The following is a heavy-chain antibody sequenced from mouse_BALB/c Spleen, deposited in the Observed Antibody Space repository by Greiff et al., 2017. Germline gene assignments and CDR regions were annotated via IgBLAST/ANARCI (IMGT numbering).Heavy chain of an antibody. V-gene: IGHV3-6*02. CDR3: ANYDYDAMDY. CDR1: GYSITSGYY. J-gene: IGHJ4*01. D-gene: IGHD1-1*02. Sequence: EVQLQQSGPGLVKPSQSLSLTCSVTGYSITSGYYWNWIRQFPGNKLEWMGYISYDGSNNYNPSLKNRISITRDTSKNQFFLKLNSVTTEDTATYYCANYDYDAMDYWGQGTSVTVSS. CDR2: ISYDGSN.